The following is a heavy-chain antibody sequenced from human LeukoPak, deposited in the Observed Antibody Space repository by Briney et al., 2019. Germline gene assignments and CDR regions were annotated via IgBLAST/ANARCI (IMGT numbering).Heavy chain of an antibody. CDR2: LSDTGTT. CDR3: ARRDHTGRSHAWFDP. V-gene: IGHV4-39*01. CDR1: AGSVSTISHF. D-gene: IGHD1-14*01. Sequence: PSETLSLTCTVSAGSVSTISHFWDWVRQPPGKGLEWIVSLSDTGTTYYNPSLESRVTMSVDTSKNQFSLKLSSVTAADTAVYYCARRDHTGRSHAWFDPWGQGTLVTVSS. J-gene: IGHJ5*02.